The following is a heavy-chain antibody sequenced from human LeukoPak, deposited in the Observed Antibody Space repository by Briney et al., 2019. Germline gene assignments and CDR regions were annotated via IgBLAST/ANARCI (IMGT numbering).Heavy chain of an antibody. CDR1: GYTFTGYY. D-gene: IGHD3-10*01. Sequence: GASVKVSCKASGYTFTGYYMHWVRQAPGQGLEWMGWINPNSGGTNYAQKFQGRVTITADESTSTAYMELSSLRSEDTAVYYCARDWGSGSYYNGYFDYWGQGTLVTVSS. V-gene: IGHV1-2*02. J-gene: IGHJ4*02. CDR2: INPNSGGT. CDR3: ARDWGSGSYYNGYFDY.